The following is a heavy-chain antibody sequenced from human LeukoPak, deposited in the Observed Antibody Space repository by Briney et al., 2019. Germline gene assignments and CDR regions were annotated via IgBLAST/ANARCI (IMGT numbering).Heavy chain of an antibody. D-gene: IGHD3-10*01. CDR2: IYYSGST. J-gene: IGHJ5*02. Sequence: SETLSLTCSVSGXSISSGDYYWSWIRQPPGKGLEWIGHIYYSGSTHHNPSLKSRVTISVDTSKNQFSLKLSSVTATDTAVYYCARSLLSAGSGSYGFDPWGQGTLVTVSS. CDR3: ARSLLSAGSGSYGFDP. CDR1: GXSISSGDYY. V-gene: IGHV4-30-4*01.